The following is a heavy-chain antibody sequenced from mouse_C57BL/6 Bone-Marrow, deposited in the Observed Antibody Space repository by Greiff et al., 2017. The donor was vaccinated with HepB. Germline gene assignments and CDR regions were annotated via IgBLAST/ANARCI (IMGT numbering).Heavy chain of an antibody. CDR1: GYAFSSSW. CDR3: ARSGSYYSNSFAY. D-gene: IGHD2-5*01. CDR2: IYPGDGDT. J-gene: IGHJ3*01. V-gene: IGHV1-82*01. Sequence: VKLMESGPELVKPGASVKISCKASGYAFSSSWMNWVKQRPGKGLEWIGRIYPGDGDTNYNGKFKGKATLTADKSSSTAYMQLSSLTSEDSAVYFCARSGSYYSNSFAYWGQGTLVTVSA.